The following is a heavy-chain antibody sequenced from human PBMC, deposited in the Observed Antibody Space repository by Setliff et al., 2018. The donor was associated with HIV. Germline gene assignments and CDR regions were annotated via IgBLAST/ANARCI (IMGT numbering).Heavy chain of an antibody. V-gene: IGHV3-7*01. CDR3: VRWGLPYGIDA. CDR2: IKPDRSSK. J-gene: IGHJ4*02. D-gene: IGHD3-16*01. Sequence: TGGSLRLSCAASGFTFSTFWMGWVRQAPGKGREWVAHIKPDRSSKKYVDSVKGRFTISRDNAKDSLYLQMHSLRAEDTAVYYCVRWGLPYGIDAWGQGTLVTVSS. CDR1: GFTFSTFW.